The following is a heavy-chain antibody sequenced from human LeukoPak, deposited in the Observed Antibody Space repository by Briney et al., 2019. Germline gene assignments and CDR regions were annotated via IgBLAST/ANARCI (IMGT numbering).Heavy chain of an antibody. CDR1: GFTFSNYN. Sequence: GGSLRLSCAASGFTFSNYNMNWVRQAPGKGLEWVSVISSSSRYMYYADSVEGRFTISRDNAKNSLYLQMNSLRAGDTAVYYCARVSTAVSLAIDYWGQGTLVTVST. CDR3: ARVSTAVSLAIDY. J-gene: IGHJ4*02. CDR2: ISSSSRYM. D-gene: IGHD6-13*01. V-gene: IGHV3-21*06.